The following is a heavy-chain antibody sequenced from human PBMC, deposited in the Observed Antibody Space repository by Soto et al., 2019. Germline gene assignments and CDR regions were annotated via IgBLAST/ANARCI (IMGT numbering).Heavy chain of an antibody. CDR3: AKDGIFGVVSVLTYFDY. Sequence: GGSLRLSCAASGFTSSSYGMHWVRQAPGKGLEWVAVISYDGSNKYYADSVKGRFTISRDNSKNTLYLQMNSLRAEDTAVYYCAKDGIFGVVSVLTYFDYWGQGTLVTVSS. CDR2: ISYDGSNK. V-gene: IGHV3-30*18. J-gene: IGHJ4*02. D-gene: IGHD3-3*01. CDR1: GFTSSSYG.